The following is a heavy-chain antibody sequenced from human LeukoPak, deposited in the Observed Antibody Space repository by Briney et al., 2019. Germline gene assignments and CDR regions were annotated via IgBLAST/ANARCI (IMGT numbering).Heavy chain of an antibody. CDR2: ISAYNGNT. CDR1: GYTFTIYG. CDR3: ARAPYCSGGSCPPPDWFDP. J-gene: IGHJ5*02. V-gene: IGHV1-18*04. Sequence: ASVKVSCKASGYTFTIYGISWVRQAPGQGLEWMGWISAYNGNTNYAQKLQGRVTMTTDTSTSTAYMELRSLRSDDTAVYYCARAPYCSGGSCPPPDWFDPWGQGTLVTVSS. D-gene: IGHD2-15*01.